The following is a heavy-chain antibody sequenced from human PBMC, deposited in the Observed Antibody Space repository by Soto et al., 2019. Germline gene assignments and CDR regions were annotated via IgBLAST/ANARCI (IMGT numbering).Heavy chain of an antibody. Sequence: LSLTCSVSGVSISNTSYYWGWIRQPPGKGLEWVGTIYFSGSTFYNPSLKSRVTISIDTSKNQFSLRLSSVTAADTAVYYCARHGSYWGQGTLVTVSS. CDR2: IYFSGST. CDR1: GVSISNTSYY. V-gene: IGHV4-39*01. CDR3: ARHGSY. J-gene: IGHJ4*02.